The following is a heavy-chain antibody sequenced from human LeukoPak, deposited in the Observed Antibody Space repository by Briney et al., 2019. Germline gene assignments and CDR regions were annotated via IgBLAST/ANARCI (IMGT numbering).Heavy chain of an antibody. CDR2: ISYDGSNK. D-gene: IGHD2-15*01. CDR3: ARNIRDILDY. J-gene: IGHJ4*02. CDR1: GFTFSSYA. V-gene: IGHV3-30*01. Sequence: PGGSLRLSCAASGFTFSSYAMHWVRQAPGKGLEWVAVISYDGSNKYYADSVKGRFTISRDNSKNTLYLQMNSLRAEDTAVYYCARNIRDILDYWGQGTLVTVSS.